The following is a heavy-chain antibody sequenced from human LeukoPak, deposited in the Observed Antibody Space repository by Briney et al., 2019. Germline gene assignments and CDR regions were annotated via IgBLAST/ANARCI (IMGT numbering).Heavy chain of an antibody. D-gene: IGHD4-11*01. Sequence: PGGSLRLSCAASKFMFSHYGMHWGRQAPGKGLEWVAVIWSDGTNQYYADSVKGRFTVSRDNSQNTLYLQMSSLRPEDTAIYYCAKDAERGFDYSNSLQKWGQGTLVTVSS. V-gene: IGHV3-33*06. CDR3: AKDAERGFDYSNSLQK. CDR1: KFMFSHYG. CDR2: IWSDGTNQ. J-gene: IGHJ4*02.